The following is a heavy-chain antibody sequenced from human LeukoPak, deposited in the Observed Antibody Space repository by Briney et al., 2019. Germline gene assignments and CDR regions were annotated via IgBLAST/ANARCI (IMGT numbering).Heavy chain of an antibody. J-gene: IGHJ4*02. Sequence: GGSLRLSCAASGFTFSSYAMSWVRQAPGKGLEWVSAISGSGGSTYYADSVKGRFTISRDNSKNTLYLQMNSLRAEDTAVYYCAKDRFIVVVPAALFDYWGQGTLVTVSS. V-gene: IGHV3-23*01. CDR1: GFTFSSYA. D-gene: IGHD2-2*01. CDR3: AKDRFIVVVPAALFDY. CDR2: ISGSGGST.